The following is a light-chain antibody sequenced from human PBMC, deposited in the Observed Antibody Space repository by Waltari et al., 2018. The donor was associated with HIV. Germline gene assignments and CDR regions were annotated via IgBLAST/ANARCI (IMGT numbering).Light chain of an antibody. CDR3: GTWDTSLSAGV. Sequence: QSVLTQPPSVSAAPGQKVVISCSGCSSNIGHNYVSWFQQLPGTAPKFIIFDNNKRPSGIPDRFSGSRSGTSATLTITGLQTGDEADYYCGTWDTSLSAGVFGGGTKVTVL. J-gene: IGLJ3*02. V-gene: IGLV1-51*01. CDR2: DNN. CDR1: SSNIGHNY.